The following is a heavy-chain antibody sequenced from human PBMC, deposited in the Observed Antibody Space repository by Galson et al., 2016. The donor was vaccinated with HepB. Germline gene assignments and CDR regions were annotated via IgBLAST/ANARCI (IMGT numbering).Heavy chain of an antibody. J-gene: IGHJ4*02. Sequence: EPLSLTCTVSSASTSSDTWWTWVRQPPGKGLEWIGEIFRSGGTNYNPSLKSRVTISIDKSKNQFSLNLKSVTAADTAVYYCARRGVSYSGSGELARTVSPPFDYWGQGTLVTVSS. CDR1: SASTSSDTW. CDR2: IFRSGGT. D-gene: IGHD3-10*01. CDR3: ARRGVSYSGSGELARTVSPPFDY. V-gene: IGHV4-4*02.